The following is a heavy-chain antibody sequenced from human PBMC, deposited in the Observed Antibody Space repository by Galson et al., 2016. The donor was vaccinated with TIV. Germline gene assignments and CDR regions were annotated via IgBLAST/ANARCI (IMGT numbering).Heavy chain of an antibody. Sequence: TLSLTCTVSGGSIGSGNYYWSWIRQPAGKGLEWIGRIHTSGITNYNPSLKNRVTLSADTSENQFSLKLDSVTAADTAVYYCARVPPAGHHWYFDLWGRGTLVTVSS. CDR1: GGSIGSGNYY. J-gene: IGHJ2*01. CDR3: ARVPPAGHHWYFDL. CDR2: IHTSGIT. D-gene: IGHD2-15*01. V-gene: IGHV4-61*02.